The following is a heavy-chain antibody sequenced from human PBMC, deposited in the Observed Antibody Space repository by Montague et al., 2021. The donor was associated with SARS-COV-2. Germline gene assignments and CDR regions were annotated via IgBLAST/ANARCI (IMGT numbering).Heavy chain of an antibody. CDR3: ARGRGTALFRRIYFGMDV. V-gene: IGHV4-34*01. J-gene: IGHJ6*02. CDR2: INHSGST. Sequence: SETLSLTCAVYGGSFSGYYWSWVRQPPGKGLEWIGEINHSGSTNXXPSLKSRVTISVDTSKNQFSLKLSSVTAADTAVYYCARGRGTALFRRIYFGMDVWGQGTTVTVSS. D-gene: IGHD1-1*01. CDR1: GGSFSGYY.